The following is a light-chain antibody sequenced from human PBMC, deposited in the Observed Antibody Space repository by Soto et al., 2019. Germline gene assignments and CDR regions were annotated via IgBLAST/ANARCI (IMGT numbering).Light chain of an antibody. V-gene: IGKV3D-15*01. CDR2: GAS. Sequence: EIVMTQSPDTLSVSPGERATLSCRASQRISSNLAWYQQKPGQAPRLLIYGASTRATGVPARFSGSGSGTDFTLTIGSLLPEDSAVYYCQQRPNWPRGTFGQGTKLEIK. J-gene: IGKJ2*01. CDR3: QQRPNWPRGT. CDR1: QRISSN.